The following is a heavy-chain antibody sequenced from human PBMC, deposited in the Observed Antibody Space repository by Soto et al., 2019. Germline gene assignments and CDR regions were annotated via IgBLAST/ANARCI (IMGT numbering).Heavy chain of an antibody. V-gene: IGHV4-34*01. CDR1: GGSFSGYY. CDR2: INHSGST. D-gene: IGHD3-10*01. Sequence: PSETLSLTCAVYGGSFSGYYWSWIRQPPGKGLEWIGEINHSGSTNYNPSLKSRVTISVDTSKNQFSLKLSSVTAADTAVYYCARGRVRLLWFGESRWFDPWGQGTLVTVSS. J-gene: IGHJ5*02. CDR3: ARGRVRLLWFGESRWFDP.